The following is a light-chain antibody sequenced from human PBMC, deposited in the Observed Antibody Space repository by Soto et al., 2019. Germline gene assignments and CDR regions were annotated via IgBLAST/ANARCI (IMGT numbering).Light chain of an antibody. Sequence: QSALTQPASVSGSPGQSITISCTGTSSDVGGYNYVSWYQQHPGKAPKLMIYDVSNRPSGVSNRFSGSKSSNTASLTISGLQAEDEADYYCSSYTSSSTPVFGGGTKL. V-gene: IGLV2-14*01. CDR1: SSDVGGYNY. CDR2: DVS. J-gene: IGLJ2*01. CDR3: SSYTSSSTPV.